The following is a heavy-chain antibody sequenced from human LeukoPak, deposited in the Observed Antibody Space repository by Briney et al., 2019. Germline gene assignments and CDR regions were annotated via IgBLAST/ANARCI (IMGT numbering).Heavy chain of an antibody. J-gene: IGHJ4*02. CDR1: GYSITSGYY. Sequence: PSETLSLTCAVSGYSITSGYYCAWIRQPPGKGLEWIATIYHSGNTYYTPSLKSRVTISVDTPKNQFSLKLTSVTAADTAVYYCARYDFVWGSYRYAFDYWGQGSLVTVSS. D-gene: IGHD3-16*02. CDR2: IYHSGNT. CDR3: ARYDFVWGSYRYAFDY. V-gene: IGHV4-38-2*01.